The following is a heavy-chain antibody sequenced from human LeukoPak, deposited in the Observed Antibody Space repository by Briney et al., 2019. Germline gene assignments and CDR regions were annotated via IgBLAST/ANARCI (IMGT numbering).Heavy chain of an antibody. Sequence: TGGSLRLSCAASGFAFSNYSMNWVRQAPGKGLEWVSSISSRSTYIYYGDSVKGRFTISRDNAKNSLYLQMNSLRAEDTAVYYCARPEYYYDSSGFSSWGQGTLVTVSS. D-gene: IGHD3-22*01. V-gene: IGHV3-21*01. CDR1: GFAFSNYS. CDR2: ISSRSTYI. CDR3: ARPEYYYDSSGFSS. J-gene: IGHJ4*02.